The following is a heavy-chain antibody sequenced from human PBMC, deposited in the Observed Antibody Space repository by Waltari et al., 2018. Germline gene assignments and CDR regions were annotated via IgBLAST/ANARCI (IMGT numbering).Heavy chain of an antibody. J-gene: IGHJ3*02. CDR1: GFTFSSYS. V-gene: IGHV3-48*04. CDR2: ISSSSNTI. Sequence: EVQLVESGGGLVHPGGSLRLSCAASGFTFSSYSMNWVRQAPGQGLEWVSYISSSSNTIYYADSVKGRFTISRDNAKNSLYLQMNSLRAEDTAVYYCARVRIFHAFDIWGQGTMVTVSS. D-gene: IGHD4-17*01. CDR3: ARVRIFHAFDI.